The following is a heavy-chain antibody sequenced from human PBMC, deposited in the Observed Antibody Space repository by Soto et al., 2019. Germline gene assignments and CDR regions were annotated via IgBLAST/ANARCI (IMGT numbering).Heavy chain of an antibody. J-gene: IGHJ4*02. V-gene: IGHV1-2*04. CDR3: ATWVDYGDFEGFDF. D-gene: IGHD4-17*01. CDR1: GYSFTDYK. CDR2: VDPNGGGS. Sequence: ASVKVSCKTSGYSFTDYKLHWVRQVPGQGLEWMGWVDPNGGGSNSAQKFQGSVTMTWDTSITTAYLDLTRLTTNDTATYFCATWVDYGDFEGFDFWGQ.